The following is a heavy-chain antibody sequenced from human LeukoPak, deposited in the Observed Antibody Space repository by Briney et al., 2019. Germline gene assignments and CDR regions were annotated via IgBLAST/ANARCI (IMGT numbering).Heavy chain of an antibody. Sequence: GGSLRLSCAASGFTFSSYGMHWVRQAPGKGLEWVAVISYDGSNKYYADSVKGRFTISRDNSKNTLYLQMNSLRAEDTAVYYCAKERGLATYYYGSGNYYFDYWGQGTLVTVSS. CDR3: AKERGLATYYYGSGNYYFDY. D-gene: IGHD3-10*01. CDR1: GFTFSSYG. V-gene: IGHV3-30*18. J-gene: IGHJ4*02. CDR2: ISYDGSNK.